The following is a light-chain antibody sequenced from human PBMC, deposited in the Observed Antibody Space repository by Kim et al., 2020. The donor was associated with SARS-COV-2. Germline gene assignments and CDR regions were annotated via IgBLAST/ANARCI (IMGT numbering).Light chain of an antibody. J-gene: IGLJ1*01. CDR3: SSYTGTTTLYV. V-gene: IGLV2-14*03. CDR2: DVS. Sequence: QSITLSCTGTSSDVGAYDYVSWFKQLPGKAPQLVIYDVSFRPSGISNRLSGSKSGNTASLTISGLQTEDEADYFCSSYTGTTTLYVFGTGTKVTVL. CDR1: SSDVGAYDY.